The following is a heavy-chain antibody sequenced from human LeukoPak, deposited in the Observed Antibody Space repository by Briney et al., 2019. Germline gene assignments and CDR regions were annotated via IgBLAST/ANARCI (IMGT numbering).Heavy chain of an antibody. D-gene: IGHD6-19*01. V-gene: IGHV3-7*01. Sequence: PGGSLRLSCLASGFTFSNSWMTWVRQAPGRGLEWVANIKEDGSDKQYVDSVRGRFAISRDNAKNSVSLQMNSLRAEDTAVYYCARDQHEQWLVRGPEYWGQGTLVTVSS. CDR1: GFTFSNSW. J-gene: IGHJ4*02. CDR2: IKEDGSDK. CDR3: ARDQHEQWLVRGPEY.